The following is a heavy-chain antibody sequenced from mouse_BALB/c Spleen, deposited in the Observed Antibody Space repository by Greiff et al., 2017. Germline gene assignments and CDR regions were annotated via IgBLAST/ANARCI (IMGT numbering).Heavy chain of an antibody. Sequence: QVQLKESGAELVRPGVSVKISCKGSGYTFTDYAMHWVKQSHAKSLEWIGVISTYYGDASYNQKFKGKATMTVDKSSSTAYMELARLTSEDSAIYYCARRGYGSSSYFDYWGQGTTLTVSS. D-gene: IGHD1-1*01. V-gene: IGHV1S137*01. CDR3: ARRGYGSSSYFDY. CDR2: ISTYYGDA. J-gene: IGHJ2*01. CDR1: GYTFTDYA.